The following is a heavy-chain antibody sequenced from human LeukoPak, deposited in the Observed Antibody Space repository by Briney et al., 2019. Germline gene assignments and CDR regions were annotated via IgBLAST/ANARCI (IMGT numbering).Heavy chain of an antibody. D-gene: IGHD6-6*01. J-gene: IGHJ4*02. CDR3: ARSSRSSWFYYFDH. Sequence: GGSLRLSCAASGFTVSTNFMSWVRQAPGKGLEWVSVIYSGGSTHYADSVKGRFTISRDDSKNTLYLQMNSVRADDAAVYYCARSSRSSWFYYFDHWGQGTLVTVSS. CDR2: IYSGGST. V-gene: IGHV3-53*01. CDR1: GFTVSTNF.